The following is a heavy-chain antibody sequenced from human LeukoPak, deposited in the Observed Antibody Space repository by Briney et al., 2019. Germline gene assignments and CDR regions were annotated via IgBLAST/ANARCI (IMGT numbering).Heavy chain of an antibody. CDR2: INHSGST. Sequence: SGTLPLTFAVYGWSFSGYYWSGIRQPPGKGLDWIGEINHSGSTNYTPVLKIRVTISVDTSKNQFSLQLRSVTAADTAVYYCARARFWGRPGIAVAGTKRGNFAYWGQGTLVTVSS. V-gene: IGHV4-34*01. J-gene: IGHJ4*02. CDR1: GWSFSGYY. D-gene: IGHD6-19*01. CDR3: ARARFWGRPGIAVAGTKRGNFAY.